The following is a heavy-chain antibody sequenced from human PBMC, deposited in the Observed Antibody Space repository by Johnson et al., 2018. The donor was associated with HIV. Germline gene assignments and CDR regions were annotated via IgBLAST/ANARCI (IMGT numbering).Heavy chain of an antibody. CDR3: AKEGQLGDAFDI. J-gene: IGHJ3*02. D-gene: IGHD6-6*01. Sequence: VQLVESGGGVVQPGRSLRLSCAASGFTFSNYAMHWVRQAPGKGLEYVSAISSNGGSTYYANSVKVRFTISRDNSKNTLYLQMNSLGAEDTAVYYCAKEGQLGDAFDIWVQGTMVTVSS. CDR2: ISSNGGST. V-gene: IGHV3-64*01. CDR1: GFTFSNYA.